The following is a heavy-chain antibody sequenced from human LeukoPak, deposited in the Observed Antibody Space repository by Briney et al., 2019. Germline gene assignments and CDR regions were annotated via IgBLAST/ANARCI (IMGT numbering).Heavy chain of an antibody. CDR2: ISISGTTI. CDR3: AKDATAVPGTVYMDV. CDR1: RFTSSDFE. Sequence: GGSLSLSCAAARFTSSDFETKWVSPVPGDGRGWLSHISISGTTIHYADSEKGQFTISRDNAKSAVYLQMASLRAEDMALYYCAKDATAVPGTVYMDVWGKGTTVTISS. J-gene: IGHJ6*03. V-gene: IGHV3-48*03. D-gene: IGHD6-13*01.